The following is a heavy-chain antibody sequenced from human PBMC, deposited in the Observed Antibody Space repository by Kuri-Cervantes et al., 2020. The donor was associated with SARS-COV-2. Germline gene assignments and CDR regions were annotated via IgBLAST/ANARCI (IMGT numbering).Heavy chain of an antibody. CDR3: ARGEVEFGY. CDR1: GGSISSSSYY. J-gene: IGHJ4*02. Sequence: GSLRLSCTVSGGSISSSSYYWGWIRQSPGKELVWIGSIYYSGSTYSNPSLKSRVTISVDTTKNQFSLKLSAVTAADTAVYYGARGEVEFGYWGQGTLVTVSS. CDR2: IYYSGST. D-gene: IGHD1-1*01. V-gene: IGHV4-39*07.